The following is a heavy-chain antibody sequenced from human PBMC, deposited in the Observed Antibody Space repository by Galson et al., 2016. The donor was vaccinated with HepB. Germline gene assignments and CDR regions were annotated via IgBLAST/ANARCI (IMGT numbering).Heavy chain of an antibody. Sequence: CAISGDSVSSYSVGWNWIRQSPSRGLEWLGRTYYKSKFYTDYAQSVKSRIIISPDTSKNHVSLHLKTVTPDDTALYYCARGPTDWGPIDYWGPGTPVTVSS. V-gene: IGHV6-1*01. CDR1: GDSVSSYSVG. CDR3: ARGPTDWGPIDY. CDR2: TYYKSKFYT. J-gene: IGHJ4*02. D-gene: IGHD7-27*01.